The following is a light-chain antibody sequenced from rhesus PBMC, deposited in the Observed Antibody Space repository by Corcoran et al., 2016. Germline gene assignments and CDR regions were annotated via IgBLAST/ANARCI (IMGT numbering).Light chain of an antibody. CDR3: QQGHSHPWT. CDR1: QDITSY. Sequence: DIQMSQSPSSLSASVGDRVTITCRASQDITSYLNWYQQKTGKAPKLPFSYTNRLGSGVPSLFSGSGSEQEYTLTISSLQPEDFATYYCQQGHSHPWTFGQGTKVEIK. V-gene: IGKV1-32*02. J-gene: IGKJ1*01. CDR2: YTN.